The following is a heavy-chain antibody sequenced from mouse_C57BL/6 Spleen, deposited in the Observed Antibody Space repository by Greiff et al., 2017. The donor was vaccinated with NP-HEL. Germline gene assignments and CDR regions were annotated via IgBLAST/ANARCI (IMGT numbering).Heavy chain of an antibody. J-gene: IGHJ3*01. D-gene: IGHD3-2*02. CDR3: AEGSSGPWFAY. Sequence: VQLQQSGPELVKPGASVKISCKASGYTFTDYYMNWVKQSHGKSLEWIGDINPNNGGTSYNQKFKGKATLTVDKSSSTAYMELRSLTSEDSAVYYCAEGSSGPWFAYWGQGTLVTVSA. V-gene: IGHV1-26*01. CDR1: GYTFTDYY. CDR2: INPNNGGT.